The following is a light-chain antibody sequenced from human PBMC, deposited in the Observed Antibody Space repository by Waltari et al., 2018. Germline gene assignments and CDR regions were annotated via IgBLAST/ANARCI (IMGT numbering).Light chain of an antibody. CDR3: QQYYSTPRLP. J-gene: IGKJ4*01. CDR2: WAS. V-gene: IGKV4-1*01. Sequence: DIVMTQSPDSLAVSLGERATINCKSSQSVLYSSNNKNYLAWYQQKPGQPPKLLIYWASTRESVVPDRFSGSGSGTDVTLTISSLQAEDVAVYYCQQYYSTPRLPFGGGTKVEIK. CDR1: QSVLYSSNNKNY.